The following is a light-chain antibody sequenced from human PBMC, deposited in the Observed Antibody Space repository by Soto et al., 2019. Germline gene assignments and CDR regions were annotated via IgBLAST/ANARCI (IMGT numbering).Light chain of an antibody. Sequence: QPVLTQSPSASTSLGASVKLTCTLSSGNSSYAIAWHQQQPEKGPRFLMKLNSDGSHNKGDGIPDRFSGSSSGAERHLTISSLQSEDEADYYCQTWGTGILVFGGGTKVTVL. CDR1: SGNSSYA. V-gene: IGLV4-69*01. CDR3: QTWGTGILV. J-gene: IGLJ2*01. CDR2: LNSDGSH.